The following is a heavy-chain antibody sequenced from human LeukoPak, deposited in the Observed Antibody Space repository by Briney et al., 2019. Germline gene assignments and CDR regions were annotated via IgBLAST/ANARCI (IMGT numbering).Heavy chain of an antibody. D-gene: IGHD3-3*01. Sequence: PGGSLRLSCAASGFTFSSYAMSWVRQAPGKGLEWVSAISGSGGSTYYADSVKGRFTISRDNSKNTLYLQMNSLRAEDTAVYYCAKGLRRLRFLEWLGYWGQGTLVTVSS. CDR2: ISGSGGST. CDR1: GFTFSSYA. J-gene: IGHJ4*02. V-gene: IGHV3-23*01. CDR3: AKGLRRLRFLEWLGY.